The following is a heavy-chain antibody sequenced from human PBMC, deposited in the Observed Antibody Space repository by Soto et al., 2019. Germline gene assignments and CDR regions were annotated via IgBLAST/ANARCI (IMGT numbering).Heavy chain of an antibody. CDR3: ARDGQYGEYGPTPPNYFDY. CDR2: IWYDGSNK. D-gene: IGHD4-17*01. V-gene: IGHV3-33*01. J-gene: IGHJ4*02. Sequence: QVQLVESGGGVVQPGRSLRLSCAASGFTFSSYGMHWVRQAPGKGLEWVAVIWYDGSNKYYADSVKGRFTISRDNSKNXLXXQMNSLRAEDTAVYYCARDGQYGEYGPTPPNYFDYWGQGTLVTVSS. CDR1: GFTFSSYG.